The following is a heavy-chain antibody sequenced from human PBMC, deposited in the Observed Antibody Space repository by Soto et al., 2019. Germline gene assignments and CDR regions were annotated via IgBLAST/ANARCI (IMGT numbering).Heavy chain of an antibody. D-gene: IGHD3-3*01. Sequence: PGGSLRLSCAASGFTFSSYGMHWVRQAPGKGLEWVAVIWYDGSNKYYADSVKGRFTISRDNSKNTLYLQMNSLRAEDTAVYYCAREGFLEWSYYYYYMDVWGKGTTVTVSS. CDR3: AREGFLEWSYYYYYMDV. CDR1: GFTFSSYG. CDR2: IWYDGSNK. V-gene: IGHV3-33*01. J-gene: IGHJ6*03.